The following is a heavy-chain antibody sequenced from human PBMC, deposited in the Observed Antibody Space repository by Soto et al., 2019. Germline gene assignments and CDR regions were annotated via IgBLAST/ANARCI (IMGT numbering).Heavy chain of an antibody. CDR2: ISSNGGST. V-gene: IGHV3-64D*08. D-gene: IGHD4-17*01. J-gene: IGHJ1*01. CDR3: VKPIDNYGDYRAEYFQH. CDR1: GFTFSSYA. Sequence: PGGSLRLSCSASGFTFSSYAMHWVRQAPGKGLEYVSAISSNGGSTYYADSVKGRFTISRDNSKNTLYLQMSSLRAEDTAVYYCVKPIDNYGDYRAEYFQHWGQGTLVTVSS.